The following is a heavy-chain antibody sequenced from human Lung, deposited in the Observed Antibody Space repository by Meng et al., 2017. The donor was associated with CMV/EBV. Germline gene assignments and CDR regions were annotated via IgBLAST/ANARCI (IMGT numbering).Heavy chain of an antibody. CDR1: GGSTSSSSYY. CDR2: IYYSGST. Sequence: SXTLSLXCTVSGGSTSSSSYYGGSIRQPPGNRIEWIGSIYYSGSTYYNPSLKSRVTISVDTSKNQLSLKLSSVTVADTAVYFCARHAIGWGVLEWLPLNYWGQGXLVTVSS. V-gene: IGHV4-39*01. J-gene: IGHJ4*02. CDR3: ARHAIGWGVLEWLPLNY. D-gene: IGHD3-3*01.